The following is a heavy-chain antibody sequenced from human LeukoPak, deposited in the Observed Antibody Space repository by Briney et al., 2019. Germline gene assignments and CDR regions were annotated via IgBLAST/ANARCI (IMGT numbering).Heavy chain of an antibody. CDR2: ISGSGGSP. D-gene: IGHD6-13*01. CDR1: GFTFSSYS. J-gene: IGHJ5*02. V-gene: IGHV3-23*01. CDR3: AKDGSSSWRTNWFDP. Sequence: QAGGSLRLSCAASGFTFSSYSMSWVRQAPGKGLEWVSAISGSGGSPYYADSVKGRFTISRDNSKNTLYLQMDSLRAEDTAVYYCAKDGSSSWRTNWFDPWGQGTLVTVSS.